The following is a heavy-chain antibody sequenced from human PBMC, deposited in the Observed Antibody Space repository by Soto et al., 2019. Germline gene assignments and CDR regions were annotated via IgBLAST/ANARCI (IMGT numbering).Heavy chain of an antibody. CDR1: GFTFSSYW. CDR2: INSDGSST. J-gene: IGHJ6*02. Sequence: GSLRLSCAASGFTFSSYWMHWVRQAPGKGLVWVSRINSDGSSTNYADSVKGRFTISRDNAKNTLYLQMNSLRAEDTAMYYCASYSAAGTSYYGMDVWGQGTTVTVSS. D-gene: IGHD6-13*01. CDR3: ASYSAAGTSYYGMDV. V-gene: IGHV3-74*01.